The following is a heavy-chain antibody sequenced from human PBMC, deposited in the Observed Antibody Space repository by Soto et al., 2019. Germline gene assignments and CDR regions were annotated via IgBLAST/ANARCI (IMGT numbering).Heavy chain of an antibody. CDR3: ARSSSSSGIGDY. Sequence: ASVKVSCKASGYTFTSYDINWVRQATGQGLEWMGWMNPNSGNTGYAQKFQGRVTMTRNTSISTAYMELSSLRSEDTAVYYCARSSSSSGIGDYWGQGTLVTVSS. J-gene: IGHJ4*02. CDR1: GYTFTSYD. CDR2: MNPNSGNT. V-gene: IGHV1-8*01. D-gene: IGHD6-6*01.